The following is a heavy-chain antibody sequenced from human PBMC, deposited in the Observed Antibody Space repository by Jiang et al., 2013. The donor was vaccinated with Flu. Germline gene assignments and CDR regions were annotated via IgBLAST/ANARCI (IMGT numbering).Heavy chain of an antibody. J-gene: IGHJ4*02. D-gene: IGHD3-22*01. Sequence: LEWVSGISWHSKDIGYADSVKGRFTISRDNAKNSVHLQMNSLTPEDTAVYFCARPKGGFTVIEYWGQGTPVTVSS. CDR3: ARPKGGFTVIEY. CDR2: ISWHSKDI. V-gene: IGHV3-9*01.